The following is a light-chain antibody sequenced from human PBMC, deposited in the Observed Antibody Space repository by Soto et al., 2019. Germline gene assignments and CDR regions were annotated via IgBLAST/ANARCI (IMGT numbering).Light chain of an antibody. J-gene: IGKJ2*01. CDR3: QQSNIWPYT. V-gene: IGKV3-15*01. Sequence: EIVLTQSPGTLSVSPGERANLSCRASQSVSTNLAWFQQKPGQAPRLLIYGASTRATGIQAWFSGSGSGTDFTLTINRPQSEDLAVYYCQQSNIWPYTFGQGTKLEV. CDR1: QSVSTN. CDR2: GAS.